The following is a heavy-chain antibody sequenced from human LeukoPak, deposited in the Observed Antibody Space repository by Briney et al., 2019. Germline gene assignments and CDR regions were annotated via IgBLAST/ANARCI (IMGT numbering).Heavy chain of an antibody. CDR2: IGKNGVSR. CDR3: ARDWHFDL. CDR1: GFSFSSYA. Sequence: GGSLRLSCAASGFSFSSYAMYWVRQAPGKGLEYVSAIGKNGVSRYYANSVRGRFTISRDNSKNALYLQMGSLRADDMAVYYCARDWHFDLWGQGTVVTVSS. V-gene: IGHV3-64*01. J-gene: IGHJ3*01.